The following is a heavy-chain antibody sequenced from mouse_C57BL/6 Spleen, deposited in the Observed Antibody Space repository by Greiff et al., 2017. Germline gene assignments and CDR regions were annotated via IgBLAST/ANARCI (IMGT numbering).Heavy chain of an antibody. CDR1: GYTFTSYW. V-gene: IGHV1-53*01. D-gene: IGHD2-1*01. Sequence: QVQLQQPGTELVKPGASVKLSCKASGYTFTSYWMHWVKQRPGQGLEWIGNINPSNGGHNYNEKFKSKATLTVAKSSCTAYMQLSSLTSEDSAVYYCASSDYGNWYVDYWGQGTTLTVSS. CDR2: INPSNGGH. J-gene: IGHJ2*01. CDR3: ASSDYGNWYVDY.